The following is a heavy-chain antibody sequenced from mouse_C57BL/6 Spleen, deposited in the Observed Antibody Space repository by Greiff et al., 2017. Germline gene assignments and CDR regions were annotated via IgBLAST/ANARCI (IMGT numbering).Heavy chain of an antibody. Sequence: EVQLQQSGTVLARPGASVKMSCKTSGYTFTSYWMHWVKQRPGQGLEWIGAIYPGNSDTSYNQKFKGKAKLPAVTSASTAYMELSSLTNEDSAVYYCTRDYGSSFWYFDVWGTGTTVTVSS. CDR1: GYTFTSYW. CDR2: IYPGNSDT. J-gene: IGHJ1*03. V-gene: IGHV1-5*01. D-gene: IGHD1-1*01. CDR3: TRDYGSSFWYFDV.